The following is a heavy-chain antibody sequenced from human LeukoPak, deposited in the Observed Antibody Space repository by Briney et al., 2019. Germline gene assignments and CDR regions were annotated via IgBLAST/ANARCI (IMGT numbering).Heavy chain of an antibody. D-gene: IGHD3-10*02. Sequence: PSETLSLTCAVSGYSISSGYYWGWIRQPPGKGLEWIGSIYHSGSTYYNPSLKSRVTISVDTSKNQFSLKLSSVTAADTAVYYCARHVWGVIDYWGQGTLVTVSS. CDR1: GYSISSGYY. V-gene: IGHV4-38-2*01. CDR3: ARHVWGVIDY. J-gene: IGHJ4*02. CDR2: IYHSGST.